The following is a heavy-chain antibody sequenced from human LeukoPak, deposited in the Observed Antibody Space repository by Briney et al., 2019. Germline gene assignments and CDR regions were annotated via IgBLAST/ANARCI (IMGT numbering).Heavy chain of an antibody. CDR1: VSSISSGNY. J-gene: IGHJ5*02. CDR3: TRGLASGVDP. V-gene: IGHV4-38-2*02. Sequence: SETLSLTCSVSVSSISSGNYWGWIRPSPGKGLEWIGSSQYNPSLQRRVTISLDTSKNQFSLTMASMTAADTGIYYCTRGLASGVDPWGQGILVTVSS. CDR2: S.